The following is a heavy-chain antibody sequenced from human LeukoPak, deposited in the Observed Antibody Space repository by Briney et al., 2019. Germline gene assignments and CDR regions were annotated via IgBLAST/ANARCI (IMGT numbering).Heavy chain of an antibody. CDR3: AREGRSGSYGGDFRY. J-gene: IGHJ4*02. V-gene: IGHV4-30-4*01. CDR2: IYYSGST. CDR1: GGSISSGDYY. Sequence: SETLSLTCTVSGGSISSGDYYWSWIRQPPGKGLEWIGYIYYSGSTYYNPSLKSRVTISVDTSKNQFSLKLSSVTAADTAVYYCAREGRSGSYGGDFRYWGQGTLVTVSS. D-gene: IGHD1-26*01.